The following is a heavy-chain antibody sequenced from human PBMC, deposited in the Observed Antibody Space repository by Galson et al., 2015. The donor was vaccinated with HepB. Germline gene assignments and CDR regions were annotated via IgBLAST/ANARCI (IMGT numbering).Heavy chain of an antibody. Sequence: SLRLSCAASGFTFSSYAMHWVRQAPGKGLEWVAVISYDGSNKYYADSVKGRFTISRDNSKNTLYLQMNSLRAEDTAVYYCARDDYGDYMPFDYWGQGTLVTVSS. J-gene: IGHJ4*02. D-gene: IGHD4-17*01. CDR2: ISYDGSNK. CDR1: GFTFSSYA. V-gene: IGHV3-30*04. CDR3: ARDDYGDYMPFDY.